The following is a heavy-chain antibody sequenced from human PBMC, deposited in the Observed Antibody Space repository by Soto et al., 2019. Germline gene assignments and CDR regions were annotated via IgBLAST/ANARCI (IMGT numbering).Heavy chain of an antibody. Sequence: ASVKVSCTASGYTFTSYAMHWVRQAPGQRLEWMGWINAGNGNTKYSQKFQGRVTITRDTSASTAYMELSSLRSEDTAVYYCARDKMAYDSSGYAYYWGQGTLVTVSS. D-gene: IGHD3-22*01. CDR3: ARDKMAYDSSGYAYY. CDR2: INAGNGNT. J-gene: IGHJ4*02. CDR1: GYTFTSYA. V-gene: IGHV1-3*01.